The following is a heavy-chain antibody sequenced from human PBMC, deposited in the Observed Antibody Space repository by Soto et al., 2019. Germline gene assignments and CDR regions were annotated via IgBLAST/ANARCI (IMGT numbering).Heavy chain of an antibody. D-gene: IGHD3-10*01. J-gene: IGHJ6*02. V-gene: IGHV4-4*02. CDR1: GGSIRSSNW. CDR2: IYQNGST. CDR3: ARVRRRFYYYCAMDV. Sequence: QVQLQESGPGLVKPSGTLSLTCAVSGGSIRSSNWWSWVRQPPGKGLEWIGEIYQNGSTNYNASLKSRVTISVDMAKNHISLKLSSVTAADTAVYYCARVRRRFYYYCAMDVWGQGTTVTVTS.